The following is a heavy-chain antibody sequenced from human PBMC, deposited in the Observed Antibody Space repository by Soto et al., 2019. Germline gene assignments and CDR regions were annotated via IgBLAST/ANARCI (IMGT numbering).Heavy chain of an antibody. CDR2: IYYSGST. V-gene: IGHV4-59*01. Sequence: QVQLQESGPGLVKPSETLSLTCTVSGGPISSYYWSWIRQPPGKGLEWIGYIYYSGSTNNNPPLKCRVTISVDTSKNQFSLKLSSVTAADTAVYYCARTKNRVMITFGGVHWFDPWGQGTLVTVSS. D-gene: IGHD3-16*01. CDR3: ARTKNRVMITFGGVHWFDP. CDR1: GGPISSYY. J-gene: IGHJ5*02.